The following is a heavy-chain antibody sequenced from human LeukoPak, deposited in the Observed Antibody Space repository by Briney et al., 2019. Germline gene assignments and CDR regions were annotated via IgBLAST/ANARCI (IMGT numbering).Heavy chain of an antibody. Sequence: RGSLRLSCAASGFTFSSYAMHWVRQAPGKGLEWVAVISYDGSNKYYADSVKGRFTISRDNSKNTLYLQMNSLRAEDTAVYYCARDHQTSYDYWGQGTLVTVSS. J-gene: IGHJ4*02. CDR3: ARDHQTSYDY. V-gene: IGHV3-30*01. CDR2: ISYDGSNK. CDR1: GFTFSSYA. D-gene: IGHD2-2*01.